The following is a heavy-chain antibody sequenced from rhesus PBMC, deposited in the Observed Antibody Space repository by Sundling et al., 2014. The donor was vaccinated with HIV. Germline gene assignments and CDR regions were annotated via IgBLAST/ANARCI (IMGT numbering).Heavy chain of an antibody. V-gene: IGHV4-93*01. J-gene: IGHJ6*01. D-gene: IGHD3-3*01. Sequence: QVQLQESGPGLVKPSETLSLTCAVSGGSINSSNWWSWIRQSPGKGLEWVGSVYGSGGSTEYNPSLKSRVTISKDTSKNQFSLKLSSVTAADTAVYYCAREDYNFWTGYYTKNYGLDSWGQGVVVTVSS. CDR3: AREDYNFWTGYYTKNYGLDS. CDR1: GGSINSSNW. CDR2: VYGSGGST.